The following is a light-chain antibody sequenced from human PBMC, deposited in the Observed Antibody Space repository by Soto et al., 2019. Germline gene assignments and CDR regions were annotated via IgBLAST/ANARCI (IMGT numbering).Light chain of an antibody. Sequence: AIRMTQSPSSLSASTGDRVTITCRASQGISSYLAWYQQKPGKAPKVLIYKASSLESGVPSRFSGSGSGTEFTLTISSLQPDDFATYYCQXYNSYSWTFGQGTKVDIK. J-gene: IGKJ1*01. V-gene: IGKV1-8*01. CDR2: KAS. CDR1: QGISSY. CDR3: QXYNSYSWT.